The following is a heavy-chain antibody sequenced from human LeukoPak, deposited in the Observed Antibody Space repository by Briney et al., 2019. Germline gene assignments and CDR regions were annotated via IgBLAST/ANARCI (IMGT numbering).Heavy chain of an antibody. D-gene: IGHD4-11*01. J-gene: IGHJ4*02. CDR3: ARDAYDDYSNYADY. Sequence: GGSLRLSCAASGFTFSSYRMNWVRQAPGKGLEWVSYISSSSSTIYYADSVKGRFTISRDNAKNSLYLQMNSLRAEDTAVYYCARDAYDDYSNYADYWGQGTLVTVSS. V-gene: IGHV3-48*01. CDR1: GFTFSSYR. CDR2: ISSSSSTI.